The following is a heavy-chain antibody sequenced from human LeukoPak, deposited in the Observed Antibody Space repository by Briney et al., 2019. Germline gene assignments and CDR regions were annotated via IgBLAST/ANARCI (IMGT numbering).Heavy chain of an antibody. Sequence: SQTLSLTCTVSGGSISSSSYYWGWIRQPPGKGLEWIGSIYYNGRTYYNTSLKSLVTISVDTSKHQFSLKLSSVTAADTAVYYCASSTSGYYNYWGQGTLVTVSS. CDR3: ASSTSGYYNY. D-gene: IGHD3-22*01. CDR2: IYYNGRT. V-gene: IGHV4-39*01. CDR1: GGSISSSSYY. J-gene: IGHJ4*02.